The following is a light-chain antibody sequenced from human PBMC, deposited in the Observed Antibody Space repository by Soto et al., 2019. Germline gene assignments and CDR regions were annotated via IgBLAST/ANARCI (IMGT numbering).Light chain of an antibody. V-gene: IGKV3-20*01. CDR3: QQYGYDPLT. CDR1: HNIRSNY. Sequence: VLTQCPATFSLAPGQRATLSCRASHNIRSNYVAWYQQKPGQAPRLLIFGSSGTATGIPDRFSASGSGTDFTLTISRLEPEDFAVYYCQQYGYDPLTFGGGTQVYIK. J-gene: IGKJ4*01. CDR2: GSS.